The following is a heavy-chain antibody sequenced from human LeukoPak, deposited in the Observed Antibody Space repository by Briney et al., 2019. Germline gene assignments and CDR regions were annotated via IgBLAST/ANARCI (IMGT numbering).Heavy chain of an antibody. V-gene: IGHV3-66*02. CDR3: AGRRVLDASFDY. J-gene: IGHJ4*02. CDR1: GFTVSNNY. D-gene: IGHD3-16*01. Sequence: GGSLRLSCAASGFTVSNNYMSWVRQAPGKWLEWVSFIYSGDNTYYVESVKGRFTISRDNSKNTLFLQMNRLRAEDTAVYYCAGRRVLDASFDYWGQGTLVTVSS. CDR2: IYSGDNT.